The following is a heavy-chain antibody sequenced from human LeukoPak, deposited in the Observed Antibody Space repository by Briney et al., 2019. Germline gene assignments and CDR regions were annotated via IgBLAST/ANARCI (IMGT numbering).Heavy chain of an antibody. J-gene: IGHJ4*02. Sequence: GGSLRLSCAASGFTFSSYSMNWVRQAPGKGLEWVSLIYSGGTTYYADSVKGRFTISRDNSKNTLYLQMNSLRAEDTAVYYCARRAGGYSHPYDYWGQGILVTVSS. D-gene: IGHD4-23*01. CDR2: IYSGGTT. CDR1: GFTFSSYS. V-gene: IGHV3-53*01. CDR3: ARRAGGYSHPYDY.